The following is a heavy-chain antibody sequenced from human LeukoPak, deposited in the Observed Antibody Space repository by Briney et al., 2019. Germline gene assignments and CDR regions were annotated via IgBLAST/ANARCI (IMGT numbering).Heavy chain of an antibody. Sequence: LRLSCAASGFTVSSNYMSWIRQHPGKGLEWIGYIYYSGSTYYNPSLKSRVTISVDTSKNQFSLKLSSVIAADTAVYYCAREPSLVAREGMDVWGQGTTVTVSS. CDR2: IYYSGST. J-gene: IGHJ6*02. CDR3: AREPSLVAREGMDV. CDR1: GFTVSSNY. D-gene: IGHD2-15*01. V-gene: IGHV4-31*02.